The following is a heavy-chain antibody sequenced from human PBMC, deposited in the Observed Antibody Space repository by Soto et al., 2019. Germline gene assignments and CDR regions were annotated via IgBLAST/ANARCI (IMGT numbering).Heavy chain of an antibody. J-gene: IGHJ4*02. CDR2: ISGSGGST. V-gene: IGHV3-23*01. CDR3: AKDSAQHYYGSGSYYDFDY. Sequence: GGSLRLSCAASGFTFSSYAMSWVRQAPGKGLEWVSAISGSGGSTYYADSVKGRFTISRDNSKNTLYLQMNSLRAEDTAVYYCAKDSAQHYYGSGSYYDFDYWGQGTLVTVSS. CDR1: GFTFSSYA. D-gene: IGHD3-10*01.